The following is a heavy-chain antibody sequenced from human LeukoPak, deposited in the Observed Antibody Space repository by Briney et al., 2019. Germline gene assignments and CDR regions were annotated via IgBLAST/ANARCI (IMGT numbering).Heavy chain of an antibody. D-gene: IGHD3-22*01. Sequence: SETLSLTCAVYGGSFSGYYWSWIRQPPGKGLEWIGEINHSGSTNYNPSLKSRVTISVDTSKNQFSLELSSVTAADTAVYYCASMEYYYDSSGYYSPWGMDVWGQGTTVTVSS. V-gene: IGHV4-34*01. CDR3: ASMEYYYDSSGYYSPWGMDV. CDR1: GGSFSGYY. CDR2: INHSGST. J-gene: IGHJ6*02.